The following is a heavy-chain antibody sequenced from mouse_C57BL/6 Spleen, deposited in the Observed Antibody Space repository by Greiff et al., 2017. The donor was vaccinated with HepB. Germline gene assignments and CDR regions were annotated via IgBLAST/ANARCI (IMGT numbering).Heavy chain of an antibody. CDR1: GYAFTNYL. Sequence: QVQLKESGAELVRPGTSVKVSCKASGYAFTNYLIEWVKQRPGQGLEWIGVINPGSGGTNYNEKFKGKATLTADKSSSTAYMQLSSLTSEDSAVYFCARSYGSSYVNDYWGQGTTLTVSS. J-gene: IGHJ2*01. D-gene: IGHD1-1*01. CDR2: INPGSGGT. V-gene: IGHV1-54*01. CDR3: ARSYGSSYVNDY.